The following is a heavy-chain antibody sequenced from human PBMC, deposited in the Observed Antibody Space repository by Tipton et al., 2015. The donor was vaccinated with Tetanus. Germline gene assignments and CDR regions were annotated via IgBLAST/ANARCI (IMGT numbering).Heavy chain of an antibody. D-gene: IGHD2-2*01. V-gene: IGHV4-61*08. CDR3: ARRSYWSSSRCFDAFDL. J-gene: IGHJ3*01. Sequence: TLSLTCTVSGGSISSDGAYWSWIRQHPGEGLEWIGYISNSGSTNYSPSLKSRVAISMDTSKNQISLKLSSVTAADTAVYYCARRSYWSSSRCFDAFDLWGQGTMVPVPS. CDR2: ISNSGST. CDR1: GGSISSDGAY.